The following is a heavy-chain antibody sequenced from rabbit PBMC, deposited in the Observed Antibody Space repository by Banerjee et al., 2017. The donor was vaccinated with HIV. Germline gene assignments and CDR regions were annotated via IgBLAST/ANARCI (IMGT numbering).Heavy chain of an antibody. Sequence: QSLEESGGDLVKPGASLTLTCKASGLDFSSSYHMCWVRRAPGKGLEWIGCIYIGSGSTYYANWAKGRFTISKTSSTTVTLQMTSLTAADTATYFSARGVDTRGYGFYFNLWGQGTLVTDS. D-gene: IGHD6-1*01. V-gene: IGHV1S40*01. J-gene: IGHJ4*01. CDR1: GLDFSSSYH. CDR2: IYIGSGST. CDR3: ARGVDTRGYGFYFNL.